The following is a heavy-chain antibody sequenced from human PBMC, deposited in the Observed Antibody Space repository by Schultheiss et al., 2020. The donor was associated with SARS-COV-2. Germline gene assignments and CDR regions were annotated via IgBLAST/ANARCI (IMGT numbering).Heavy chain of an antibody. D-gene: IGHD3-3*01. J-gene: IGHJ6*03. CDR3: AKDRIDYDFWSGYYYYYYYMDV. CDR2: IKQDGSEK. Sequence: GESLKISCAASGFTFSSYWMSWVRQAPGKGLEWVANIKQDGSEKYYVDSVKGRFTISRDNAKNSLYLQMNSLRAEDTAVYYCAKDRIDYDFWSGYYYYYYYMDVWGKGTTVTVSS. V-gene: IGHV3-7*01. CDR1: GFTFSSYW.